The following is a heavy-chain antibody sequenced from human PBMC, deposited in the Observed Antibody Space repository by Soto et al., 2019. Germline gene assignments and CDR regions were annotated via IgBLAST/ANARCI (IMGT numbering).Heavy chain of an antibody. CDR2: VTASGGGT. CDR3: AKALVPALTAKFGY. D-gene: IGHD5-18*01. J-gene: IGHJ4*02. V-gene: IGHV3-23*01. CDR1: GFIFNNYA. Sequence: GGSLRLSCAASGFIFNNYAMTWVRQAPGKGLEWVSTVTASGGGTFYANFVKGRFTISRDNSRNTLHLQMSSLRVEDTALYYCAKALVPALTAKFGYWGQGTLVTVSS.